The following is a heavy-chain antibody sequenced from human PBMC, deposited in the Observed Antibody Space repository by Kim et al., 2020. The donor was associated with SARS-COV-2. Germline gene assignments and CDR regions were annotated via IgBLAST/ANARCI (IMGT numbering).Heavy chain of an antibody. CDR2: ISSSSSTI. CDR1: GFTFSSYS. J-gene: IGHJ6*02. CDR3: ARDPSRRITMVRGHYGMDV. V-gene: IGHV3-48*02. Sequence: GGSLRLSCAASGFTFSSYSMNWVRQAPGKGLEWVSYISSSSSTIYYADSVKGRFTISRDNAKNSLYLQMNSLRDEDTAVYYCARDPSRRITMVRGHYGMDVWGQGTTVTVSS. D-gene: IGHD3-10*01.